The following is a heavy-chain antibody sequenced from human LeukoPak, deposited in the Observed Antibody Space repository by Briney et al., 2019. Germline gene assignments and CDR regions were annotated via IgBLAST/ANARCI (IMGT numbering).Heavy chain of an antibody. J-gene: IGHJ5*02. CDR3: ATSLPYGYYDSDGSNWFDP. Sequence: ASVKVSCKASGGTFSSYAISWVRQAPGQGLEWMGGIIPIFGTANYAQKFQGRVTITADESTSTAYLELSSLRSEDTAVYYCATSLPYGYYDSDGSNWFDPWGQGTLVTVSS. V-gene: IGHV1-69*01. D-gene: IGHD3-22*01. CDR2: IIPIFGTA. CDR1: GGTFSSYA.